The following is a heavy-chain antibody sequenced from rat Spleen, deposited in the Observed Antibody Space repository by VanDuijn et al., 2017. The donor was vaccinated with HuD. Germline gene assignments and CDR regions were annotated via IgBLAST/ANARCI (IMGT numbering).Heavy chain of an antibody. CDR3: ASHFDGSYYSPFDY. D-gene: IGHD1-12*02. V-gene: IGHV5S13*01. J-gene: IGHJ2*01. CDR1: GFTFSNYG. Sequence: EVQLVESGGGLVQPGRSLKVSCEASGFTFSNYGMAWVRQAPTKGLEWVASISTDGGNIYYRDSVKGRFTISRDNAKSTLYLQMNSLRSEDTATYYCASHFDGSYYSPFDYWGQGVMVTVSS. CDR2: ISTDGGNI.